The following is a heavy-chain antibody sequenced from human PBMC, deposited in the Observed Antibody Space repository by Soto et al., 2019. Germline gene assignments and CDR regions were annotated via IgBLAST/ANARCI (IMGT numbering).Heavy chain of an antibody. Sequence: ESGGGLVKPGGSLRLSCVASGFTFRSYSMNWVRQAPGKGLEWVSSISYSSTYMYYADSLKGRSTISRDNAKNSLYLQMNSLRAEDTAVYYCARSRGSNYYFDYWGQGTLVTVSS. J-gene: IGHJ4*02. CDR1: GFTFRSYS. V-gene: IGHV3-21*01. D-gene: IGHD1-26*01. CDR3: ARSRGSNYYFDY. CDR2: ISYSSTYM.